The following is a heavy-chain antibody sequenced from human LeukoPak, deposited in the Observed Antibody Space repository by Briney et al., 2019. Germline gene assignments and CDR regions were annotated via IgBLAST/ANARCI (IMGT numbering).Heavy chain of an antibody. CDR2: ISYDATNK. V-gene: IGHV3-30*04. CDR1: GFSFSSYS. J-gene: IGHJ4*02. CDR3: VRGAPSYSGTRSPKFDY. D-gene: IGHD1-1*01. Sequence: GGSLRLSCEASGFSFSSYSMHWVRQAPAKGLEWVAGISYDATNKYYAASVSVRFFISRDSSKNTLFFQLNRLTPEDTAVYYCVRGAPSYSGTRSPKFDYWGQGTLVTVSS.